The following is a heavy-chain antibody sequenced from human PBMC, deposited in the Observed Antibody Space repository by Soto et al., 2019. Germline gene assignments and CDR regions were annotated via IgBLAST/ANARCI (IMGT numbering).Heavy chain of an antibody. J-gene: IGHJ6*02. V-gene: IGHV1-3*01. CDR3: ARGGIVLVPAAIPLPYYYYYGMDV. Sequence: ASVKVSCKASGYTFTSYAMHWVRQAPGQRLEWMGWINAGNGNTKYSQKFQGRVTITRDTSASTAYMELSSLRSEDTAVYYCARGGIVLVPAAIPLPYYYYYGMDVWGQGTTVTVSS. CDR2: INAGNGNT. D-gene: IGHD2-2*01. CDR1: GYTFTSYA.